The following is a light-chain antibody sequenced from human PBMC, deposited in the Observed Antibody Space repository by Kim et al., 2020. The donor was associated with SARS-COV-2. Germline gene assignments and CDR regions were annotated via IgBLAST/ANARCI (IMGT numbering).Light chain of an antibody. J-gene: IGKJ5*01. CDR2: DAS. CDR3: QQRTNWPPIT. Sequence: SPGERATRSCRASQIVGNYLAWYQQKPGQAPRLLIYDASNRATGIPARFSGSGSGTDFTLTISSLEPEDFAVYYCQQRTNWPPITFGQGTRLEIK. CDR1: QIVGNY. V-gene: IGKV3-11*01.